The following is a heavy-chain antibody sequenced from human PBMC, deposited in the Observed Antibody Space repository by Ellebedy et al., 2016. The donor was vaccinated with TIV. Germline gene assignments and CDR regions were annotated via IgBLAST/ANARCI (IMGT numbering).Heavy chain of an antibody. CDR1: VYTFTSYG. V-gene: IGHV1-18*01. D-gene: IGHD3-10*01. J-gene: IGHJ4*02. Sequence: AASVKVSCQASVYTFTSYGISWLRQAPGHGLEWMGWINTVRGNTKYAQMFQGRVTMTTDTSTNTAYMELRSLRSDDTAVYYCARDPPGRTEDYWGQGTLVTVSS. CDR3: ARDPPGRTEDY. CDR2: INTVRGNT.